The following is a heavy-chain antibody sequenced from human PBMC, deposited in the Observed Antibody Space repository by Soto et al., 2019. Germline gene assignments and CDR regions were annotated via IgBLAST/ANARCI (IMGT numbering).Heavy chain of an antibody. Sequence: EVQLVESGGGLVQPGVSLRLSCAASGFTFSSYWMVWVRQAPGKGLEWVANIKPDGSEKYYVDSVKGRFTISRDNARKSLYLQMNSLRAEDTAVYYCVRDAHRGGDFDYWGQGTLVTVSS. CDR1: GFTFSSYW. D-gene: IGHD3-10*01. CDR3: VRDAHRGGDFDY. CDR2: IKPDGSEK. J-gene: IGHJ4*02. V-gene: IGHV3-7*04.